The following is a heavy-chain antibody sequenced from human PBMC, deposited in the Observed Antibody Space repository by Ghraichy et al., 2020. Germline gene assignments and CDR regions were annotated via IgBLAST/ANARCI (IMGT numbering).Heavy chain of an antibody. D-gene: IGHD6-13*01. CDR1: GFTFSSYW. Sequence: GESLNISCAASGFTFSSYWMTWVRQAPGKGLEWVAIIKQDGSEKYYVDSVKGRFTISRDNAKNSLYLQMNSVRVEDTAIYYCARALAAVGSYYGYWGQGTLVTVSS. J-gene: IGHJ4*02. CDR3: ARALAAVGSYYGY. CDR2: IKQDGSEK. V-gene: IGHV3-7*04.